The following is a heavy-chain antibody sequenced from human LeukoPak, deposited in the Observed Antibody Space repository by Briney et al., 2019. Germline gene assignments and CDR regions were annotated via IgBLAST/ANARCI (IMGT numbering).Heavy chain of an antibody. V-gene: IGHV1-3*01. CDR2: INAGNGNT. Sequence: ASVKVSCKASGYTFTSYAMHWVRQAPGQRLEWMGWINAGNGNTKYSQKFQGRVTITTDTSASTAYMELSSLRSEDTAVYYCARGVVPAARVSFDYWGQGTLVTVSS. CDR3: ARGVVPAARVSFDY. CDR1: GYTFTSYA. J-gene: IGHJ4*02. D-gene: IGHD2-2*01.